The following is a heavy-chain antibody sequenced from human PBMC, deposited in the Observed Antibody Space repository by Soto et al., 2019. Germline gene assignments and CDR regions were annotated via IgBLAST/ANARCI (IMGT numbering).Heavy chain of an antibody. J-gene: IGHJ5*02. CDR3: GRELTSNANWIDP. Sequence: PSETLSLTCSVSGDYIHVGGYYWTWIRQRPGKGLEWMGYIYYTGKTYYNPSLESRLTMSVDRSKNQFSLRLTSVTAADTAVYCCGRELTSNANWIDPWGQGTLVTVSS. D-gene: IGHD2-2*01. CDR2: IYYTGKT. V-gene: IGHV4-30-4*01. CDR1: GDYIHVGGYY.